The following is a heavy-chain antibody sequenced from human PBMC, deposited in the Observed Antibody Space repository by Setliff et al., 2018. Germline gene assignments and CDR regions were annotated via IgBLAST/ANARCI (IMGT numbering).Heavy chain of an antibody. Sequence: AASVKVSCKASGGTFSNYDISWVRQAPGQGLEWMGGIIPIFGTTNYAQRFQGRVTITTDESTSTAYMELSSLRSEDTAVYYCARSPAVLGIVYLDPWGQGTLVTVPQ. CDR3: ARSPAVLGIVYLDP. D-gene: IGHD2-15*01. CDR1: GGTFSNYD. J-gene: IGHJ5*02. CDR2: IIPIFGTT. V-gene: IGHV1-69*05.